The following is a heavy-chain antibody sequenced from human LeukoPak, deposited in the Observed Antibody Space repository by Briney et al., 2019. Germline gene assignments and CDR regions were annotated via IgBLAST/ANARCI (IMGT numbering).Heavy chain of an antibody. Sequence: ASVKVSCKASGYTFTGYYMHWVRQAPGQGLEWMGRINPNSGGTNYAQKFQGRVTMTRDTSISTAYMELSRPRSDDTAVYYCARTMVRGDSDYWGQGTLVTVSS. D-gene: IGHD3-10*01. CDR3: ARTMVRGDSDY. CDR1: GYTFTGYY. V-gene: IGHV1-2*06. J-gene: IGHJ4*02. CDR2: INPNSGGT.